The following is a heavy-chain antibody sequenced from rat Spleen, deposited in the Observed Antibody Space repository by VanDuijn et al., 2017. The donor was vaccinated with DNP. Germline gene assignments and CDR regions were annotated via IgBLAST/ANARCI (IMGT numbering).Heavy chain of an antibody. CDR3: VKHLDA. CDR1: GFTFSSYW. Sequence: EVQLVDSGGGLVQPGRSLKLSCVASGFTFSSYWVYWIRQAPGKGLECVASISTDGGRTYYPDSVRGRFTISRDNAENTIYLQMNSLRSEDTGTYYCVKHLDAWGQGTSVTVSS. V-gene: IGHV5-58*01. CDR2: ISTDGGRT. J-gene: IGHJ4*01.